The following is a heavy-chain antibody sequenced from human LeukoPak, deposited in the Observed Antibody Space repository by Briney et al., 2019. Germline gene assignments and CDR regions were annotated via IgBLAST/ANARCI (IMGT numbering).Heavy chain of an antibody. D-gene: IGHD3-10*01. V-gene: IGHV3-21*01. CDR3: ARVSYGSGIETGNWFDP. Sequence: GGSLRLSCAASGFTFSSYSMNWVRQAPGKGLEWVSSTSSSSSYIYYADSVKGRFTISRDNAKNSLYLQMNSLRAEDTAVYYCARVSYGSGIETGNWFDPWGQGTLVTVSS. CDR1: GFTFSSYS. CDR2: TSSSSSYI. J-gene: IGHJ5*02.